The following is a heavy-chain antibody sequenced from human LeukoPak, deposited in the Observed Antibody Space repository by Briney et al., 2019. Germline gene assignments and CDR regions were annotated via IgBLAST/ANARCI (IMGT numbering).Heavy chain of an antibody. CDR3: ARRPSHSSGYYHHSYNWFDP. CDR1: GFTFSSYA. V-gene: IGHV3-30*04. CDR2: ISYDGSNK. J-gene: IGHJ5*02. D-gene: IGHD3-22*01. Sequence: GGSLRLSCAASGFTFSSYAMHWVRQAPGKGLEWVAVISYDGSNKYYADSVKGRFTISRDNSKNTLYLQMNSLRIEDTAVYYCARRPSHSSGYYHHSYNWFDPWGQGTLVTVSS.